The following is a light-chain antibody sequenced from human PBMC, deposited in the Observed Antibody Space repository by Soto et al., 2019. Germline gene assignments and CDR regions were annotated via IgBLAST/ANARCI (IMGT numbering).Light chain of an antibody. CDR2: LNSDGSH. Sequence: QSVLTQSPSASASLGASVKLTCTLSSGHSSYAIAWHQQQPEKGPRYLMKLNSDGSHSKGDGIPDRFSGSSSGAERYLTISSLQSEDEADYYCQTWGSGTVVFGGGTKLTGL. V-gene: IGLV4-69*01. J-gene: IGLJ2*01. CDR1: SGHSSYA. CDR3: QTWGSGTVV.